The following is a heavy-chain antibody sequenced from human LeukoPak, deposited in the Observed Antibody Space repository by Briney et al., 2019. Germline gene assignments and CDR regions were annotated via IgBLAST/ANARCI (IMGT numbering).Heavy chain of an antibody. Sequence: PGGSLRLSCAASGFTFRNYWMTWVRQAPGKGLEWVANIKEDGSEKYYVDSAKGRFTISRDNAKNSLYLQMNSLRAEDTAVFYCARSGSGIYYYYYGMDVWGQGTTVTVSS. D-gene: IGHD1-26*01. CDR2: IKEDGSEK. CDR1: GFTFRNYW. V-gene: IGHV3-7*01. CDR3: ARSGSGIYYYYYGMDV. J-gene: IGHJ6*02.